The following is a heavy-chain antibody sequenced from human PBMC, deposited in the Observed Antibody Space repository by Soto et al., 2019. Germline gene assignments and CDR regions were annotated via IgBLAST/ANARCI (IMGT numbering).Heavy chain of an antibody. V-gene: IGHV3-30-3*01. CDR2: TSYGGSNK. CDR3: ARSLFGDFVLAFDP. D-gene: IGHD4-17*01. CDR1: GFTLINSA. Sequence: LRRSCAAAGFTLINSAMHWVRQAPGRGREWVALTSYGGSNKDYADSVKGRFTISRDNCKKTLYLQLDRLRTEDTAVSYCARSLFGDFVLAFDPSGRGWLVPVSS. J-gene: IGHJ5*02.